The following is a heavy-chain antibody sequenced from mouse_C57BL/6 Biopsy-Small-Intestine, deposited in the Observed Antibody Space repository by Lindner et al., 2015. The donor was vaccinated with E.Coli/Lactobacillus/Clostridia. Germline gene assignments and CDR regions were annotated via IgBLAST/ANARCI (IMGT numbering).Heavy chain of an antibody. V-gene: IGHV1-81*01. CDR2: IYPRSGNT. CDR1: GYTFTSCG. CDR3: ARLTTGPMDY. D-gene: IGHD2-1*01. J-gene: IGHJ4*01. Sequence: VQLQESGPELAGPGASVKLSCRASGYTFTSCGVSWVKQRPGQGLDWIGEIYPRSGNTYYNEKFKGEATLTADKSSSTAYMELRSLTSEDSAVYFCARLTTGPMDYWGQGTSVTVSS.